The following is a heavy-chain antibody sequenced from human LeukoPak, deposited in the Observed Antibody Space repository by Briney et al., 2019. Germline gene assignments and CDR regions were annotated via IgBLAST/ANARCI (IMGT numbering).Heavy chain of an antibody. CDR1: AFRFSVYS. CDR2: ISYDGSNR. D-gene: IGHD1-26*01. V-gene: IGHV3-30-3*01. CDR3: ARVQGVVGATPFDY. J-gene: IGHJ4*02. Sequence: GGSLRLSCAGSAFRFSVYSMHWVRQVPNKGLDWVAFISYDGSNRKYADSVKGRFTISRDNSKNTLYLQMNSLRAEDTAVYYCARVQGVVGATPFDYWGQGTLVTVSS.